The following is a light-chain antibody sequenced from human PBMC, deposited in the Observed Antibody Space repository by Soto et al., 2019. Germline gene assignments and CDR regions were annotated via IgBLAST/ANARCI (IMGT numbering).Light chain of an antibody. Sequence: QLVLTQPASVSGSPGQSITISCNGTSSDVGSYNLVSWYQQHPGKAPKLMISEVNKRPSGVSNRFSGSKSDNTASLTISGLQAEDEADYYCSSYAGSSTWVFGGGTKLTVL. CDR1: SSDVGSYNL. J-gene: IGLJ3*02. CDR2: EVN. CDR3: SSYAGSSTWV. V-gene: IGLV2-23*02.